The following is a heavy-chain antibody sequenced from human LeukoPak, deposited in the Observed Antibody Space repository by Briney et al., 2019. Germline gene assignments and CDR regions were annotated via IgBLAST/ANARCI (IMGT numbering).Heavy chain of an antibody. V-gene: IGHV3-48*01. Sequence: GGSLRLSCAASGFTFNSYNMNWVRQAPGKGLEWVSYISSSDSTTFYADSVKGRFTISRDNSKNTLYLQMNSLRAEDTAVYYCAKDLPIKTGYSGYDRGIAAAGIFDYWGQGTLVTVSS. D-gene: IGHD6-13*01. J-gene: IGHJ4*02. CDR1: GFTFNSYN. CDR3: AKDLPIKTGYSGYDRGIAAAGIFDY. CDR2: ISSSDSTT.